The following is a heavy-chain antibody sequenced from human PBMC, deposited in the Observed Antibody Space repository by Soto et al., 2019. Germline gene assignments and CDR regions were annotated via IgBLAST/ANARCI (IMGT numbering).Heavy chain of an antibody. CDR1: GFTFSSYA. D-gene: IGHD6-19*01. J-gene: IGHJ5*02. Sequence: EVQLLESGGGLVQPGGSLRLSCAASGFTFSSYAMSWVRQAPGKGLEWVSTITGGGENTHYADSVKGRFTISRDNSKNTLSLRMDSLRVDATGVYSCAKGRIAVAAPFNWFDPWGQGTLVTVSS. CDR3: AKGRIAVAAPFNWFDP. CDR2: ITGGGENT. V-gene: IGHV3-23*01.